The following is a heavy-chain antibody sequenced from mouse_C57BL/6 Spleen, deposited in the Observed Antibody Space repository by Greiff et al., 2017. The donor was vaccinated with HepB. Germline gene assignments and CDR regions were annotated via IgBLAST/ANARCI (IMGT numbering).Heavy chain of an antibody. CDR2: IRNKANGYTT. CDR1: GFTFTDYY. D-gene: IGHD2-4*01. Sequence: EVKLVESGGGLVQPGGSLSLSCAASGFTFTDYYMSWVRQPPGKALEWLGFIRNKANGYTTEYSASVKGRFTISRDNSQSILYLQMNALRAEDSATYYCARSLYDYDVGYFDYWGQGTTLTVSS. J-gene: IGHJ2*01. V-gene: IGHV7-3*01. CDR3: ARSLYDYDVGYFDY.